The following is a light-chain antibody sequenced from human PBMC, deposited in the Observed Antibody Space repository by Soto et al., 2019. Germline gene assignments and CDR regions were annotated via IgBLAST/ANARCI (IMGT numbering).Light chain of an antibody. Sequence: QSVLTQPASVSGSPGQSITISCTGTSSDIGGYNYVSWYQQHPGKAPNLLIYDVSDRPSGVSNRFSGSKSGNTASLAISGLQAEDEADYYCSSYASSTTLLFGGGTQLTVL. CDR2: DVS. J-gene: IGLJ2*01. CDR3: SSYASSTTLL. CDR1: SSDIGGYNY. V-gene: IGLV2-14*03.